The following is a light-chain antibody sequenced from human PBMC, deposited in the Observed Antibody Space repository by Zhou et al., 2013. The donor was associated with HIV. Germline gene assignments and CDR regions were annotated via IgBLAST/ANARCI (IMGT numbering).Light chain of an antibody. CDR2: KAS. V-gene: IGKV1-5*03. Sequence: DIQMTQSPSTLSASVGDRVTITCRASQSISSWLAWYQQKPGKAPKLLIYKASSLESGVPSRFSGSGSGTEFTLTISSLQPDDFATYYCQYYDYDLYTFGLGDQAGDQT. CDR1: QSISSW. CDR3: QYYDYDLYT. J-gene: IGKJ2*01.